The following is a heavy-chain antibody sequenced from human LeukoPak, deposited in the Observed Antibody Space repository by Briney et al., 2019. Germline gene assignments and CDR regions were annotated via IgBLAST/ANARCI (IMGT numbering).Heavy chain of an antibody. CDR1: GYTFTSYD. D-gene: IGHD2-2*01. CDR2: INPNRGNK. Sequence: ASVKVSCKASGYTFTSYDINLLGQATGQRLEWMGWINPNRGNKGYAQKFQGRVTMSRNTYISTAYMEMSSLRSEDTAVYYCARRGGRGGYCSSTSCYAFFLWGQGTLVTVSS. V-gene: IGHV1-8*01. CDR3: ARRGGRGGYCSSTSCYAFFL. J-gene: IGHJ4*02.